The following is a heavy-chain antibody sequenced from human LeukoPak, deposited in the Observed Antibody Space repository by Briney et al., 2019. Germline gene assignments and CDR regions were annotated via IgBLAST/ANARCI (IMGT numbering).Heavy chain of an antibody. J-gene: IGHJ5*02. Sequence: SETLSLTCTVSGGSITPYYWSWIRQPPGKGLEWIGYIYYSGSTNYNPSLKSRVTISLDTSKNQFSLKLNSVTAADTAVYYCARLVTGKTNWFDPWGQGTLVTVSS. CDR1: GGSITPYY. CDR3: ARLVTGKTNWFDP. D-gene: IGHD1-14*01. CDR2: IYYSGST. V-gene: IGHV4-59*08.